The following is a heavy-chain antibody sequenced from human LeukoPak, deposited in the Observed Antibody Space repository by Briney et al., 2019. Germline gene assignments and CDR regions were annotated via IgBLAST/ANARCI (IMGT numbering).Heavy chain of an antibody. CDR3: ARARPCGGDCYPRYYFDY. CDR2: IYTSGST. CDR1: GGSISSYY. Sequence: SETLSLTCTVSGGSISSYYWSWIRQPAGKGLEWIGRIYTSGSTDYNPSLKSRVTMSVDTSKNQFSLKLSSVTAADTAVYYCARARPCGGDCYPRYYFDYWGQGTLVTVSS. V-gene: IGHV4-4*07. J-gene: IGHJ4*02. D-gene: IGHD2-21*02.